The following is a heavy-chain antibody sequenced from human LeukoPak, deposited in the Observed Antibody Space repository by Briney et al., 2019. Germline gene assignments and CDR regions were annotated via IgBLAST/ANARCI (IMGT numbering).Heavy chain of an antibody. Sequence: SETLSLTCTVSGGSISSYYWSWMRQPAGEGLEWIGRIYSSGSTKYNPSLKSRVTMSVDTSKNQFSLKLSSVTAADTAVYYCARDKTGDYGDLNWFDPWGQGTLVTVSS. D-gene: IGHD4-17*01. CDR3: ARDKTGDYGDLNWFDP. CDR1: GGSISSYY. CDR2: IYSSGST. V-gene: IGHV4-4*07. J-gene: IGHJ5*02.